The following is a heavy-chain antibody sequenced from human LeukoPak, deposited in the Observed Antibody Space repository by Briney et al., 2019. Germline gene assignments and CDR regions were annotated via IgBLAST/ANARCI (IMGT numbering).Heavy chain of an antibody. J-gene: IGHJ4*02. CDR1: RYTFTGYY. CDR2: INPNSGGT. V-gene: IGHV1-2*02. D-gene: IGHD1-20*01. Sequence: GASVKVSCKASRYTFTGYYMHWVRQAPGQGLEWMGWINPNSGGTNYAQKFQGRVTMTRDTSISTAYMELSRLRSDDTAVYYCARDQYNWNDPAPFDYWGQGTLVTVSS. CDR3: ARDQYNWNDPAPFDY.